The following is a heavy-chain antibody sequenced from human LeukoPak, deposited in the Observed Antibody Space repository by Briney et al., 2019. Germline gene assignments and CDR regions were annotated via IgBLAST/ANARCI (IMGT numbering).Heavy chain of an antibody. D-gene: IGHD1-26*01. CDR3: ARDWGTGVVGAQRY. CDR2: IYSGGST. V-gene: IGHV3-53*01. J-gene: IGHJ4*02. Sequence: GGSLRLSCAASGFTVSSNYMSWVRQAPGKGLEWVSVIYSGGSTYYADSVKGRFTISRDNSKNTLYLQMNSLRAEDTAVYYCARDWGTGVVGAQRYWGQGTLVTVSS. CDR1: GFTVSSNY.